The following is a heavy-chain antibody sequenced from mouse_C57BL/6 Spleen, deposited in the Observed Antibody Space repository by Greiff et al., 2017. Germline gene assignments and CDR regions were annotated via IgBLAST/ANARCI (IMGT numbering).Heavy chain of an antibody. CDR1: GYTFTTYP. CDR2: FHPYNDDT. D-gene: IGHD1-1*01. J-gene: IGHJ2*01. Sequence: QVQLQQSGAELVKPGASVKMSCKASGYTFTTYPIEWMKQNHGKSLEWIGNFHPYNDDTKYNEKFKGKATLTVEKSSSTVYLGLSRLTSDDSAVYYCARRDYYGSSYELGYFDYWGQGTTLTVSS. CDR3: ARRDYYGSSYELGYFDY. V-gene: IGHV1-47*01.